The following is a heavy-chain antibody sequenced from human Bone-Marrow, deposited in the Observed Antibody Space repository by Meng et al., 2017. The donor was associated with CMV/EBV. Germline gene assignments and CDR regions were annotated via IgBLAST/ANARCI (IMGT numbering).Heavy chain of an antibody. CDR1: GGTFSSYA. D-gene: IGHD2-2*01. J-gene: IGHJ6*02. CDR3: ARDEIVVVPRYYYYGMDV. Sequence: SVKVSCKASGGTFSSYAISWVRQAPGQGLEWMGGIIPIFGTANYAQKFQGRVTITTDESTSTAYMELSSLRSEDTAVYYCARDEIVVVPRYYYYGMDVCGQGTTVTVSS. V-gene: IGHV1-69*05. CDR2: IIPIFGTA.